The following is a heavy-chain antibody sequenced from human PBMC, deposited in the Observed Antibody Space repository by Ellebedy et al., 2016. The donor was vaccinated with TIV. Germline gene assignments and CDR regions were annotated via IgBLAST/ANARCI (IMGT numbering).Heavy chain of an antibody. CDR2: IYHSGST. Sequence: MPSETPSLTCAVSGGSISSGGYSWSWIRQPPGKGLEWIGYIYHSGSTYYNPSLKSRVTISVDTSKNQFSLKLSSVTAADTAVYYCARRSGSYDDPWGQGTLVTVSS. J-gene: IGHJ5*02. CDR1: GGSISSGGYS. V-gene: IGHV4-30-2*01. D-gene: IGHD1-26*01. CDR3: ARRSGSYDDP.